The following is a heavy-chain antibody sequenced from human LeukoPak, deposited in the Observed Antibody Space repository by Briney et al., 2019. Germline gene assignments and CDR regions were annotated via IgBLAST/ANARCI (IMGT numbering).Heavy chain of an antibody. Sequence: GGSLRLSCAASGFTFSSYWKSWVRQAPGKGLEWVANIKQDGSEKYYVDSVKGRFTISRDNAKNSLYLQMNSLRAEDTAVYYCAVYSSGWYRYFDYWGQGTLVTVSS. D-gene: IGHD6-19*01. CDR1: GFTFSSYW. V-gene: IGHV3-7*01. J-gene: IGHJ4*02. CDR2: IKQDGSEK. CDR3: AVYSSGWYRYFDY.